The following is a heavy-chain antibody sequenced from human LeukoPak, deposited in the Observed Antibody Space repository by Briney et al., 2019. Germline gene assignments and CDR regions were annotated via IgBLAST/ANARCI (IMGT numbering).Heavy chain of an antibody. CDR3: ARTLKNPPHSRLTMRNSKVGSLDY. CDR2: IYHSGST. CDR1: GGSISSSNW. D-gene: IGHD2-15*01. J-gene: IGHJ4*02. Sequence: SETLSLTCAVSGGSISSSNWWSWVRQPPGKGLEWIGEIYHSGSTNYNPSLKSRVTISVDKSKNQFSLKLSSVTAADTAVYYCARTLKNPPHSRLTMRNSKVGSLDYWGQGTLVTVSS. V-gene: IGHV4-4*02.